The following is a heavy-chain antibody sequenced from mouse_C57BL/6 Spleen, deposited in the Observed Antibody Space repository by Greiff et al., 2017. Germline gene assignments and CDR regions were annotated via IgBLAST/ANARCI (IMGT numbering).Heavy chain of an antibody. V-gene: IGHV1-14*01. D-gene: IGHD2-14*01. J-gene: IGHJ2*01. CDR2: IYPYNGGT. Sequence: VQLQQSGPELVKPGASVKMSCKASGYTFTSYVMHWVKQKPGQGLEWIGYIYPYNGGTKYNEKFKGKATLTSDKSSSTAYMELSSLTSEDSAVYYCAGYYRSRGFDYWGQGTTLTVSS. CDR3: AGYYRSRGFDY. CDR1: GYTFTSYV.